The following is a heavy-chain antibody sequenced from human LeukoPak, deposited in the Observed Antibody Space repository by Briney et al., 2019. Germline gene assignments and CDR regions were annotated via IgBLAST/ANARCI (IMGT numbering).Heavy chain of an antibody. V-gene: IGHV4-59*01. D-gene: IGHD3-10*01. CDR2: IYYSGST. CDR1: SGPIISYY. J-gene: IGHJ6*03. CDR3: ARKGDHYYYYYMDV. Sequence: PSETLSLTCTVSSGPIISYYWNWIRQAPGKGLEWIGYIYYSGSTNYNPSLKSRVTISVDTSKNQFSLKLSSVTAADTAVYYCARKGDHYYYYYMDVWGKGTTVTVSS.